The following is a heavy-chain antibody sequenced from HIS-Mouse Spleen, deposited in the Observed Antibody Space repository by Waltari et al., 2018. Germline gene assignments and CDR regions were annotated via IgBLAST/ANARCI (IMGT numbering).Heavy chain of an antibody. CDR1: GGPFSSSSYY. V-gene: IGHV4-39*07. Sequence: QLQLQESGPGLVKPSETLSLTCTVSGGPFSSSSYYGGWIRQPPGKGLEWIGSIYYSGSTYYNPSLKSRVTISVDTSKNQFSLKLSSVTAADTAVYYCAREIPYSSSWYDWYFDLWGRGTLVTVSS. J-gene: IGHJ2*01. D-gene: IGHD6-13*01. CDR3: AREIPYSSSWYDWYFDL. CDR2: IYYSGST.